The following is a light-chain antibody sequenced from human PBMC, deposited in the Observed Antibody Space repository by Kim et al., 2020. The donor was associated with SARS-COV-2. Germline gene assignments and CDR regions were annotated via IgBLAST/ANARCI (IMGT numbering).Light chain of an antibody. CDR2: NDN. V-gene: IGLV3-21*04. Sequence: SYELTQPPSVSVAPGKTATITCGGDNIGAKGVHWYQQRPGQAPVLLMYNDNERPSGIPERFSGSNSGNTATLTITRVEAGDEADYTCHVLDSTTDLPVFGGGTKLTVL. CDR1: NIGAKG. J-gene: IGLJ3*02. CDR3: HVLDSTTDLPV.